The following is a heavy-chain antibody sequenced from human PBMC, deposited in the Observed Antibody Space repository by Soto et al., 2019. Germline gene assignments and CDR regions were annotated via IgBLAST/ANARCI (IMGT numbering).Heavy chain of an antibody. J-gene: IGHJ3*02. CDR3: AKDSRLPGFGLLIHAFDM. CDR1: GFTFSSYG. Sequence: PGGSLRLSCAASGFTFSSYGMHWVRQAPGKGLEWVAVIWYDGSNKYYADSVEGRFTISGDSSNNTLYLQMNSLRVEDTATYYCAKDSRLPGFGLLIHAFDMWGHGTMVTVSS. D-gene: IGHD3-3*01. V-gene: IGHV3-33*06. CDR2: IWYDGSNK.